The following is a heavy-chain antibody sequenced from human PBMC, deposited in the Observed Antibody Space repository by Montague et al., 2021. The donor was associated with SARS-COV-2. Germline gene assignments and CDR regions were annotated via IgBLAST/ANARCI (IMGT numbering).Heavy chain of an antibody. Sequence: SETLSLTCAVHGGSFSDYYWSWIRQPPGKGLEWIGEINHSGSTNYNPSLKSRVTISVDTSKNQFSLKLSSVTAADTAVYYCARGAPTISMIVVVFTGAGWYFDLWGRGTLVTVPS. J-gene: IGHJ2*01. V-gene: IGHV4-34*01. CDR3: ARGAPTISMIVVVFTGAGWYFDL. CDR2: INHSGST. D-gene: IGHD3-22*01. CDR1: GGSFSDYY.